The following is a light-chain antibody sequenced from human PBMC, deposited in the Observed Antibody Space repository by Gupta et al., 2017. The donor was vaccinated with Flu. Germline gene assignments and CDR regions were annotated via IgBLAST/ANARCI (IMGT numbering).Light chain of an antibody. V-gene: IGLV2-14*01. CDR3: CSYRGTSLYV. CDR2: EVN. Sequence: QSVLTQPASVSGSPGQSITISCSGTSSDVGAYNYVSWYQQHPGKAPKLMIFEVNNRPSGVSNRFIGSKSGNTASLTISGLQADDEADYYCCSYRGTSLYVFGTGTKVAVL. CDR1: SSDVGAYNY. J-gene: IGLJ1*01.